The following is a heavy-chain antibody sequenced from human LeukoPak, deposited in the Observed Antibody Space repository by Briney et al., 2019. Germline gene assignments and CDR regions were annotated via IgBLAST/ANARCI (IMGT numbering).Heavy chain of an antibody. D-gene: IGHD6-19*01. CDR1: GFTFNNYP. CDR3: ARVQWLGDAFDI. V-gene: IGHV3-33*08. Sequence: TGGSLRLSCAASGFTFNNYPMSWVRQAPGKGLEWVAVIWYDGSNKYYADSVKGRFTISRDNSKNTLYLQMNSLRAEDTAVYYCARVQWLGDAFDIWGQGTMVTVSS. J-gene: IGHJ3*02. CDR2: IWYDGSNK.